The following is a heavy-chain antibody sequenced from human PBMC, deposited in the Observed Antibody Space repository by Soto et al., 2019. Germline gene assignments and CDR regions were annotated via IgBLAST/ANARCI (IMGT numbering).Heavy chain of an antibody. CDR1: GFTCSNYA. J-gene: IGHJ4*02. CDR3: ARTWQGDY. Sequence: EVQLWESGGGLVQPGGSLRLSCAASGFTCSNYAMNWVLQAPGKVLECVSAISGSDDNTYYADFVKGRFTIYRDNSKNTVYLQMNSLRAEDTALYYCARTWQGDYWGQGPLVTVSS. D-gene: IGHD2-2*01. V-gene: IGHV3-23*01. CDR2: ISGSDDNT.